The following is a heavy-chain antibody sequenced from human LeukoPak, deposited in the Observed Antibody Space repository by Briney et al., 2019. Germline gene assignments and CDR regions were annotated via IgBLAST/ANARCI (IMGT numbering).Heavy chain of an antibody. V-gene: IGHV4-34*01. D-gene: IGHD5-18*01. J-gene: IGHJ4*02. Sequence: SETLSLTCAVYGGSFSGYYWSWIRQPPGKGLEWIGEINHSGSTNYNPSLKSRVTISVDTSKNQFSLKLSSVTAADTAVYYCARDIEGYSYGYQFYFDYWGQGTLVTVSS. CDR2: INHSGST. CDR1: GGSFSGYY. CDR3: ARDIEGYSYGYQFYFDY.